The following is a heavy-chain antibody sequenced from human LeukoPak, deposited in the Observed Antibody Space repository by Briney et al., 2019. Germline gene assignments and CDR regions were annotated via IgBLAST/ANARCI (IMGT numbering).Heavy chain of an antibody. J-gene: IGHJ4*02. D-gene: IGHD5-18*01. V-gene: IGHV1-18*01. CDR1: GYTFTSYG. CDR3: ARDLGYSYGGYYFDY. CDR2: ISAYNGNT. Sequence: ASVKVSCKASGYTFTSYGISWVRQAPGQVLEWMGWISAYNGNTHHAQKVQDRVTMTTDTSTSTAYTELRSLRSDDTAVYYCARDLGYSYGGYYFDYWGQGTLVTVSS.